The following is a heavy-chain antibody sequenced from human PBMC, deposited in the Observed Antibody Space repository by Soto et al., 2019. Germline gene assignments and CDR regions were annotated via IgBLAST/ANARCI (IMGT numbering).Heavy chain of an antibody. Sequence: GGSLRLSCLASGFTFRSFWMHWVRQVPGKGPVWVSRINSDGSSTSYADAVKGRFTISRDNAKNTLYLQLNRLRAEDSAVYYCARDFYYDNIGPDGYYFGYRVHGTRCTVSS. CDR1: GFTFRSFW. V-gene: IGHV3-74*01. CDR3: ARDFYYDNIGPDGYYFGY. D-gene: IGHD3-22*01. CDR2: INSDGSST. J-gene: IGHJ4*01.